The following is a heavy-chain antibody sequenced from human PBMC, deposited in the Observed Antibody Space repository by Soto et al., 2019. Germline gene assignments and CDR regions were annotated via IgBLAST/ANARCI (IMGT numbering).Heavy chain of an antibody. Sequence: WSLRLSCAASGFTFSSYAMSWVRQAPGKELEWVSAISGSGGSTYYADSVKGRFTISRDNSKNTLYLQMNSLRAEDTAVYYCAKACRGTAMVTPFDYWGQGTLVTVSS. V-gene: IGHV3-23*01. CDR2: ISGSGGST. J-gene: IGHJ4*02. CDR3: AKACRGTAMVTPFDY. CDR1: GFTFSSYA. D-gene: IGHD5-18*01.